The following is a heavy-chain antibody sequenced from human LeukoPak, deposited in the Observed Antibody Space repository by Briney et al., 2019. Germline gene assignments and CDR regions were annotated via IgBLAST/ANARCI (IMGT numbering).Heavy chain of an antibody. J-gene: IGHJ4*02. CDR1: GFSFSSYA. CDR2: ISYDGSNK. D-gene: IGHD5-12*01. CDR3: ARTPHPVATRHLDY. Sequence: GGSLRLSCAASGFSFSSYAMHWVRQAPGKGLEWVAVISYDGSNKYYADSVKGRFTISRDNSKNTLYLQMNSLRAEDTAVYYCARTPHPVATRHLDYWGQGTLVTVSS. V-gene: IGHV3-30-3*01.